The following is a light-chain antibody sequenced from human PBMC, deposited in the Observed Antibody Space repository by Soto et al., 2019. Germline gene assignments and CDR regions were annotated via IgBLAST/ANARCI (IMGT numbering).Light chain of an antibody. Sequence: DIQMTQSPSTLSASVGDRVTITCRASQSISSWLAWYQQKPGQAPKLLIYKASTLQSGVPSRFSGSGSGTEFTLAISSLQPDDSATYYCQQYNDNWPFCQGTKVDIK. V-gene: IGKV1-5*03. CDR3: QQYNDNWP. CDR1: QSISSW. J-gene: IGKJ1*01. CDR2: KAS.